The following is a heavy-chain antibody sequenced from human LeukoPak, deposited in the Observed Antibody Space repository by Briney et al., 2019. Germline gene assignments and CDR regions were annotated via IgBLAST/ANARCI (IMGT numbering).Heavy chain of an antibody. Sequence: GGSLRLSCAASGFTFSRLSMSWVRQAPGKGLEWLSYISYSGYSIYYADSVKGRFTISRDNAKNSLYLQMNSLRAEDTAVYYCARDGGSSWSLDYWGQGTLVTVSS. CDR1: GFTFSRLS. D-gene: IGHD6-13*01. CDR2: ISYSGYSI. J-gene: IGHJ4*02. V-gene: IGHV3-48*01. CDR3: ARDGGSSWSLDY.